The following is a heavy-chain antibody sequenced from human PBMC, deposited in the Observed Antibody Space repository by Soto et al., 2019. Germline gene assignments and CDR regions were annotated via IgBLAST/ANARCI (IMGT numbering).Heavy chain of an antibody. J-gene: IGHJ4*02. D-gene: IGHD6-13*01. CDR3: ASHTSSSSWYSYFDY. Sequence: QVQLQESGPGLVKPSETLSLTCTVSGGSISSYYWSWIRQPPGKGLEWIGYIYYSGSTNSNPSLQSRVTISVDTSKNQFSLKLSSVTAADTAVYYCASHTSSSSWYSYFDYWGQGTLVTVSS. CDR1: GGSISSYY. CDR2: IYYSGST. V-gene: IGHV4-59*01.